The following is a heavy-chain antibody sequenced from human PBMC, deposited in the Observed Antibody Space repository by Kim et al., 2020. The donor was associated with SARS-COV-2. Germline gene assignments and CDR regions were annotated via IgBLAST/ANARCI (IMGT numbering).Heavy chain of an antibody. CDR3: TTSSGYYYGSGCYYTGGWFDP. J-gene: IGHJ5*02. D-gene: IGHD3-10*01. Sequence: GGSLRLSCAASGFTFSNAWMRWVRQAPGKGLEWVGRIKSKTDGGTTDYAAPVKGRFTISRDDSKNTLYLQMNSLKTEDTAVYYCTTSSGYYYGSGCYYTGGWFDPCGQGTLVTVSS. CDR1: GFTFSNAW. CDR2: IKSKTDGGTT. V-gene: IGHV3-15*01.